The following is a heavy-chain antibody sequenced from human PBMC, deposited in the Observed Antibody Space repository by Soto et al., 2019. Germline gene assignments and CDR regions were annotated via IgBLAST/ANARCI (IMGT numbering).Heavy chain of an antibody. D-gene: IGHD3-3*01. CDR1: GFTFSSYA. CDR2: ISGSGGST. V-gene: IGHV3-23*01. Sequence: EVQLLESGGGLVQPGGSLRLSCAASGFTFSSYAMSWVRQAPGKGLEWVSAISGSGGSTYYADSVKGRFTISRDNSKNTLYLQMNSLRAEDTAVYYCAKTVNYDFWSGPSRFDYWGQGTLVTVSS. CDR3: AKTVNYDFWSGPSRFDY. J-gene: IGHJ4*02.